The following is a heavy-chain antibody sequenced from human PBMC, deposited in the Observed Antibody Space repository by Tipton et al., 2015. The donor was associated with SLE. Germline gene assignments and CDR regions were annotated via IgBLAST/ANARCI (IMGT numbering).Heavy chain of an antibody. V-gene: IGHV4-59*01. CDR1: GGSISQYY. CDR2: IYNSGTT. D-gene: IGHD5-24*01. J-gene: IGHJ4*02. CDR3: ATGQGWLPDY. Sequence: TLSLTCTVSGGSISQYYWTWVRQSPGKALDWVGYIYNSGTTDSNPSLKSRVTISQDTSKSQVSLKLRSVTAADTAIYYCATGQGWLPDYWGPGIQVTVSS.